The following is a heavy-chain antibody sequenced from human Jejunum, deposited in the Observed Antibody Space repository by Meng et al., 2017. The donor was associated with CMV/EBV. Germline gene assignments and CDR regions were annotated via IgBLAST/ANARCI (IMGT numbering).Heavy chain of an antibody. Sequence: VQLVESGGGLFQPGGSRRLSCAASGFSFSASVMQWVRQDPGQGLVWVAFIEYDGSDKYYADSMKGRFTISRDNSKNTMYLQMTSLKAEDTALYYCAKDVDHWGQGTLVTVSS. CDR2: IEYDGSDK. V-gene: IGHV3-30*02. CDR3: AKDVDH. CDR1: GFSFSASV. J-gene: IGHJ4*02.